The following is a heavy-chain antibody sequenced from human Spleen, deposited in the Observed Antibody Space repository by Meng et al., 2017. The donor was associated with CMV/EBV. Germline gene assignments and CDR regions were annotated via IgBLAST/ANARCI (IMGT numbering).Heavy chain of an antibody. CDR2: ISSSGSTL. CDR1: GFTFSSYE. J-gene: IGHJ4*02. V-gene: IGHV3-48*03. D-gene: IGHD3-3*01. CDR3: AKGQGWSGFDFFDY. Sequence: GGSLRLACAASGFTFSSYEMNWVRQAPGKGLEWVSYISSSGSTLYYADSVQGRFTISRDNAKNSLYLQMNSRRAEDTALYYCAKGQGWSGFDFFDYWGQGTLVTASS.